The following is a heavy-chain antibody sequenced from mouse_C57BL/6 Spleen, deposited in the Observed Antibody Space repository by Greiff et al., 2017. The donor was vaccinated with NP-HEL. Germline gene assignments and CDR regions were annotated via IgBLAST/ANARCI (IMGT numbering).Heavy chain of an antibody. CDR3: ARTWLLRDWYFDV. J-gene: IGHJ1*03. D-gene: IGHD2-3*01. V-gene: IGHV1-7*01. CDR2: INPSSGYT. Sequence: QVQLQQSGAELAKPGASVKLSCKASGYTFTSYWMHWVKQRPGQGLEWIGYINPSSGYTKYNQKFKDKATLTADKSSSTAYMQLSSLTYEDSAVYYCARTWLLRDWYFDVWGTGTTVTVSS. CDR1: GYTFTSYW.